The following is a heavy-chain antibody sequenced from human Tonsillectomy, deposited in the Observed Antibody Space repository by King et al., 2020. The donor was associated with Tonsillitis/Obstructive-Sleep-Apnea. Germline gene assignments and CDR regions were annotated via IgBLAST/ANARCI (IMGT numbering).Heavy chain of an antibody. Sequence: QLQESGPGLVKPSETLSLTCSVSGGSISSAYYWAWIRQPPGKGLEWIGYIYFSGTTTYNPSLEGRLTMSVATSARQLSLRLTSATAADTAVYYCARIDRGTGWYQDSWGQGTLVTVSS. D-gene: IGHD6-19*01. CDR3: ARIDRGTGWYQDS. V-gene: IGHV4-59*01. J-gene: IGHJ4*02. CDR2: IYFSGTT. CDR1: GGSISSAYY.